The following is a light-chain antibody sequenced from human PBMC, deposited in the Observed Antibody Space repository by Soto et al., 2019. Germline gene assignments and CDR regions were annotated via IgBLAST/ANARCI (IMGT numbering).Light chain of an antibody. V-gene: IGLV2-23*01. CDR2: EGN. CDR3: CSYAGSRVV. Sequence: QSALTQPASVSGSPGQSITISCTGTSSDVGSYNLVSWYQHHPGKAPKVMIFEGNKRPSGVSNRFSGSKSGNTASLTIFGLQADDEADYYCCSYAGSRVVFGGGTKLTVL. J-gene: IGLJ3*02. CDR1: SSDVGSYNL.